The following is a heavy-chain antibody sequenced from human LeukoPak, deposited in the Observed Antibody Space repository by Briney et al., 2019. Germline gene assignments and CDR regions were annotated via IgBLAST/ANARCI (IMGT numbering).Heavy chain of an antibody. CDR1: GVSFSRYY. V-gene: IGHV4-59*01. CDR3: ARVGSSGFVFDY. D-gene: IGHD6-19*01. J-gene: IGHJ4*02. CDR2: IYYSGST. Sequence: SETLSLTCTVSGVSFSRYYWSWIRQPPGKGLEWIGYIYYSGSTNYNPSLKSRVTISVDTSKNQFSLKLSSVTAADTAVYYCARVGSSGFVFDYWGQGTLVTVSS.